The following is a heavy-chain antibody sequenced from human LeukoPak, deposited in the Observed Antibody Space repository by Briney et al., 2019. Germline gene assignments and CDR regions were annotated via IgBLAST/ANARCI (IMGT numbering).Heavy chain of an antibody. Sequence: GGSLRLSCAASEFTFSSYGMHWVRQAPGKGLEWVALIRYDGSNKYYADSVKGRFTISRDNSKNTLYLQMNSLRAEDTAVYYCAKDRRPATFGDYFDYWGQGTLVTVSS. J-gene: IGHJ4*02. CDR3: AKDRRPATFGDYFDY. CDR2: IRYDGSNK. D-gene: IGHD3-10*01. CDR1: EFTFSSYG. V-gene: IGHV3-30*02.